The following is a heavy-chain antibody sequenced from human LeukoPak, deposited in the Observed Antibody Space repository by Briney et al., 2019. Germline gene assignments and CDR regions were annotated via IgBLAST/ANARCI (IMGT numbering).Heavy chain of an antibody. V-gene: IGHV1-2*02. CDR3: ARAGTYYYDSSGYYYFDY. J-gene: IGHJ4*02. CDR1: GYTFTGYY. Sequence: ASVKVSCKASGYTFTGYYMHWVRQAPGQGLEWMGWINPNSGGTNYAQKFQGRVTMTRDTSISTAYMELSRLRSEDTAVYYCARAGTYYYDSSGYYYFDYWGQGTLVTVSS. D-gene: IGHD3-22*01. CDR2: INPNSGGT.